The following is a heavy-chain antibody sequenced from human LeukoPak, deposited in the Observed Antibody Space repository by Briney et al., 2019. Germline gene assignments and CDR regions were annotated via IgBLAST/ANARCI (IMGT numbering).Heavy chain of an antibody. J-gene: IGHJ4*02. D-gene: IGHD2-2*01. CDR1: GYRFTTYG. CDR3: VFGECSSTSCYPRRDY. CDR2: SNAYSGNT. V-gene: IGHV1-18*01. Sequence: GASVKVSCKASGYRFTTYGISWVRQAPGQGLEWVGWSNAYSGNTDYTEKLQGRVTMATDTSTATAYMELRSLRSDDTAVYYCVFGECSSTSCYPRRDYWGQGTLVTVSS.